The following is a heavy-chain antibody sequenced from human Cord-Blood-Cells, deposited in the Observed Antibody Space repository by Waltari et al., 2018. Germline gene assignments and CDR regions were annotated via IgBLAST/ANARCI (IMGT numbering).Heavy chain of an antibody. V-gene: IGHV3-23*01. Sequence: EVQLLESGGGLVQPGGSLRLPCAASGFTFSSYAMSWFRQAPGKGLEWVSAISGSGGSTYYADSVKGRFTISRDNSKNTLYLQMNSLRAEDTAVYYCASIRHGSGSYADYWGQGTLVTVSS. J-gene: IGHJ4*02. D-gene: IGHD3-10*01. CDR1: GFTFSSYA. CDR3: ASIRHGSGSYADY. CDR2: ISGSGGST.